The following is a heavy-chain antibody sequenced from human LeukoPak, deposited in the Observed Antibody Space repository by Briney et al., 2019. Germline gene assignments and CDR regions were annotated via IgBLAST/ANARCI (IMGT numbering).Heavy chain of an antibody. V-gene: IGHV1-2*02. Sequence: ASVKVSCKASGYTFTGYCMHWVRQAPGQGLEWMGWINLNSGGTNYAQKFQGRVTMTRDTSISTAYMELSRLRSDDTAVYYCASHRLAARPRYWGQGTLVTVSS. D-gene: IGHD6-6*01. CDR2: INLNSGGT. CDR3: ASHRLAARPRY. CDR1: GYTFTGYC. J-gene: IGHJ4*02.